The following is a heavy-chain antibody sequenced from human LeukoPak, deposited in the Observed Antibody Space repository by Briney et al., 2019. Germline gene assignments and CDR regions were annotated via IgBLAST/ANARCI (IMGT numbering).Heavy chain of an antibody. CDR1: GYTLTELS. V-gene: IGHV1-24*01. CDR3: ATLNSGYDIHYYYYYMDV. Sequence: GASVKVSCKVSGYTLTELSMHWVRQAPGKGPEWMGGFDPEDGETIYAQKFQGRVTMTEDTSTDTAYMELSSLRSEDTAVYYCATLNSGYDIHYYYYYMDVWGKGTTVTVSS. CDR2: FDPEDGET. J-gene: IGHJ6*03. D-gene: IGHD5-12*01.